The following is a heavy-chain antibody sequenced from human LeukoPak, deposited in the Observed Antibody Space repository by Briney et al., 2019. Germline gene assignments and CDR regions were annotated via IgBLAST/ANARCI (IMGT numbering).Heavy chain of an antibody. V-gene: IGHV3-48*02. CDR3: ARIPWSQSEHFQY. J-gene: IGHJ1*01. CDR1: GFTFSTYS. D-gene: IGHD3-3*01. Sequence: GGSLRLSCAASGFTFSTYSMNWVRQAPGKGLEWVSYISSSSDTIYYADSVKGRFTISRDNAKNSLYLQMNRLRDEDTAVYYCARIPWSQSEHFQYWGQGTLVTVSS. CDR2: ISSSSDTI.